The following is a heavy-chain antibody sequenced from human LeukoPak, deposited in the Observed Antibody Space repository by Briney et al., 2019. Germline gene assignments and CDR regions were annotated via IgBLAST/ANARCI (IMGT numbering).Heavy chain of an antibody. CDR3: ATMIRGVIVPYFEY. J-gene: IGHJ4*02. CDR1: GYTFTGYY. Sequence: ASVKVSCKASGYTFTGYYMHWVRQAPGKGLEWMGGFDREDGEIIYAANFQDRVTMTEDTSTDTAHMELSSLRSEDTAVYYCATMIRGVIVPYFEYWGQGTLVTVSS. CDR2: FDREDGEI. D-gene: IGHD3-10*01. V-gene: IGHV1-24*01.